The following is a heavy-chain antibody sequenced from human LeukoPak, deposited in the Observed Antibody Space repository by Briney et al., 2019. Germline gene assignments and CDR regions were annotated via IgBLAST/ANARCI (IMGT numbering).Heavy chain of an antibody. Sequence: SETLSLTCTVSGGSISSSDFNWGWIRQPPGKGLEWIVVISYSGSTYYNPSLKSRVTISVDTSKSHFSLKLSSVTAADTAIYYCARLNIGIKAAHFDYWCQGTLVTVSS. J-gene: IGHJ4*02. CDR2: ISYSGST. CDR1: GGSISSSDFN. V-gene: IGHV4-39*01. CDR3: ARLNIGIKAAHFDY. D-gene: IGHD5-12*01.